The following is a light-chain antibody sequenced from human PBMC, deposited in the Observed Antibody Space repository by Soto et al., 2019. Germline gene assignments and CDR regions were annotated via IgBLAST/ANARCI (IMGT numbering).Light chain of an antibody. V-gene: IGKV3-20*01. J-gene: IGKJ4*01. Sequence: IVLTQSPGTLSLSPGETATLSCMASQTVSSTYLAWYQHKPGRAPRLLIDGASSRAAGIPDRFSGSGSGTDFTLTISRLEPEDLAVYYCQQYGSSPPLTFGGGTKVDIK. CDR2: GAS. CDR3: QQYGSSPPLT. CDR1: QTVSSTY.